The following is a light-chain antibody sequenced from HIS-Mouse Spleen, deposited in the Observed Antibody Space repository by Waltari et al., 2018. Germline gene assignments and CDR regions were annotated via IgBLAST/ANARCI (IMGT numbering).Light chain of an antibody. CDR3: QSADSSGTYV. V-gene: IGLV3-25*03. J-gene: IGLJ1*01. Sequence: SYELTQPPSVSVSPGQTARLTCSGDALPKQYAYWYQQTPGQAPVLVIYKDSERPSGIPERFSGSSSGTTVTLTISGVQAEDEADYYCQSADSSGTYVFGTGTKVTVL. CDR2: KDS. CDR1: ALPKQY.